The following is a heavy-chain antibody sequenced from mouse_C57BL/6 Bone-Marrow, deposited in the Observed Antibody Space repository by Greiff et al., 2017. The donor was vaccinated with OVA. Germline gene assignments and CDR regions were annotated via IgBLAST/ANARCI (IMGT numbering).Heavy chain of an antibody. CDR2: IHPNSGST. V-gene: IGHV1-64*01. Sequence: VQLQQPGAELVKPGASVKLSCKASGYTFTSYWMHWVKQRPGQGLEWIGLIHPNSGSTNYNEKFKSKATLTVDKSSSTAYMQLSSLTSEDSAVYYCARPITTVVAPWAMDYWGQGTSVTVSS. CDR1: GYTFTSYW. J-gene: IGHJ4*01. CDR3: ARPITTVVAPWAMDY. D-gene: IGHD1-1*01.